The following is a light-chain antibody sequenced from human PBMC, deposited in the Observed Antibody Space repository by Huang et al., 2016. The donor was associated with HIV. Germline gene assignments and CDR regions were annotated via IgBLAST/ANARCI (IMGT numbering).Light chain of an antibody. V-gene: IGKV3-11*01. CDR2: NAT. Sequence: IVLTQSPATLSLSPGERATLSCRASQSLNKFLAWYQQTPGQAPRLLIYNATDRATGGPARFSGGGSGTDFTLTITDLKAEDFAIYYCQQRSSSLTFGGGTKVEIK. J-gene: IGKJ4*01. CDR3: QQRSSSLT. CDR1: QSLNKF.